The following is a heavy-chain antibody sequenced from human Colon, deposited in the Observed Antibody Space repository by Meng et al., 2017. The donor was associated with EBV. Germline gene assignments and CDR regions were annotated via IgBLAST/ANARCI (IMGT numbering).Heavy chain of an antibody. Sequence: QVQLQESGPGLVKPSXXLSLTCTVSGGSVSSGGYYWTWIRQHPGKGLEWFGHIYYSGSTFYNPSLKRRVIISIDTSKNQFSLNLRSVTAADTAVYYCARVSSGWDYFDYLGQGTLVTVSS. CDR1: GGSVSSGGYY. D-gene: IGHD6-19*01. V-gene: IGHV4-31*03. CDR3: ARVSSGWDYFDY. CDR2: IYYSGST. J-gene: IGHJ4*02.